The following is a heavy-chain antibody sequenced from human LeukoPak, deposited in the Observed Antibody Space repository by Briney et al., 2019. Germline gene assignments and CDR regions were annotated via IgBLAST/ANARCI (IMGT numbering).Heavy chain of an antibody. CDR1: GFTCNNYA. J-gene: IGHJ3*01. CDR3: AKDTGQLEVREVFDY. CDR2: INTGGEHT. Sequence: PGGSLRLSCAASGFTCNNYAMTWLREAPGKGLEFVSSINTGGEHTYFADAVMGWFTISRDNSKNTMCVQMNSLRVEDTAVYFCAKDTGQLEVREVFDYWGQGTMVTVAS. V-gene: IGHV3-23*01. D-gene: IGHD3-3*01.